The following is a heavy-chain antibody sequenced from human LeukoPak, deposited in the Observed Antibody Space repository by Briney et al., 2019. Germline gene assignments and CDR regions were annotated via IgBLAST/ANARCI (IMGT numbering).Heavy chain of an antibody. V-gene: IGHV3-7*04. D-gene: IGHD1-1*01. CDR2: IHPEGNEK. CDR1: GFTFSNFW. Sequence: GGSLRLSCAVSGFTFSNFWMSWVRQAPGRGLEWVANIHPEGNEKYHVESVKGRFTISRDNTKNLLFLQMNGLRVEDTAVYYCARGDDFSGDHWGQGTLVSVSS. J-gene: IGHJ4*02. CDR3: ARGDDFSGDH.